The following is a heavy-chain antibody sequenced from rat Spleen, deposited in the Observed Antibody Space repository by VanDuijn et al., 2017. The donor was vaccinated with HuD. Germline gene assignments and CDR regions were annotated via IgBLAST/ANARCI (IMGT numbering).Heavy chain of an antibody. Sequence: QVQLKESEPDLAQPSQTLSLTCTVSGFSLTSYHVHWVRQTPGKGLEWMGGIWGDGSTDYNSALKSRLSISRDPSKSQVFLKMNSLQTDDKAIYFCSRSYGGYSQHWFAYWGQGTLVTVSS. CDR3: SRSYGGYSQHWFAY. CDR1: GFSLTSYH. D-gene: IGHD1-11*01. V-gene: IGHV2-27*01. CDR2: IWGDGST. J-gene: IGHJ3*01.